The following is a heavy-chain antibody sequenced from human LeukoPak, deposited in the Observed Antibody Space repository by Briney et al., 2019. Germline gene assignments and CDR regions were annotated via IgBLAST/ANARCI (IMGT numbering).Heavy chain of an antibody. CDR1: GGSISSGGYS. J-gene: IGHJ6*02. CDR2: IYHSGST. Sequence: PSETLSLTCAVSGGSISSGGYSWSWIRQPPGKGLEWIGYIYHSGSTYYNPSLKSRVTISVDTSKNQFSLKLSSVTAADTAVYYCARESIVVVPAASRLGKIYYYGMDVWGQGTTVTVSS. D-gene: IGHD2-2*01. CDR3: ARESIVVVPAASRLGKIYYYGMDV. V-gene: IGHV4-30-2*05.